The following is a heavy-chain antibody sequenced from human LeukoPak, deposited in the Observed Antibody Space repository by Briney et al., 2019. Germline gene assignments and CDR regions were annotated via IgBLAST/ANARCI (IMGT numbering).Heavy chain of an antibody. CDR3: ANRFGMAAPFDY. J-gene: IGHJ4*02. CDR2: ISWSSGII. Sequence: GRSLRLSCAASGVIFDDHGMHWVRQAPGKGLEWVSGISWSSGIIGYADSVKGRFTISRDNAKNSLDLQMESLRAEDTAVYYCANRFGMAAPFDYWGQGTLVTVSS. D-gene: IGHD5-24*01. V-gene: IGHV3-9*01. CDR1: GVIFDDHG.